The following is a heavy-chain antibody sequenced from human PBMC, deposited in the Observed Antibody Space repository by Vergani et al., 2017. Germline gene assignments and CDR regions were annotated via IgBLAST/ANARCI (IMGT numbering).Heavy chain of an antibody. D-gene: IGHD3-10*01. J-gene: IGHJ4*02. CDR3: ASRRVLQGSGSYYFDF. V-gene: IGHV5-51*01. Sequence: EVQLVQSGAEVKKPGESLKISCQGSGYSFTSYWIGWVRQMPGKGLEWMGIIYPGDSDTRYSPSFQGQVTISADKSISTAYLQWSSLKASDTAMYYCASRRVLQGSGSYYFDFWGQGTLVTVSS. CDR2: IYPGDSDT. CDR1: GYSFTSYW.